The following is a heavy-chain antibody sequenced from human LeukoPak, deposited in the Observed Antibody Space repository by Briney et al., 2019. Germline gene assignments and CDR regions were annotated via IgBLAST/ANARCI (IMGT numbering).Heavy chain of an antibody. V-gene: IGHV3-30*04. D-gene: IGHD1-26*01. CDR2: ISYDGSNK. CDR3: ARAQYSGSPTLYYYYYMDV. J-gene: IGHJ6*03. Sequence: GGSLRLSCAASGFTFSSYAMHWVRQAPGKGLEWVAVISYDGSNKYYADSVKGRFTISRDNSKNTLYLQMNSLRAEDTALYYCARAQYSGSPTLYYYYYMDVWGKGTTVTVSS. CDR1: GFTFSSYA.